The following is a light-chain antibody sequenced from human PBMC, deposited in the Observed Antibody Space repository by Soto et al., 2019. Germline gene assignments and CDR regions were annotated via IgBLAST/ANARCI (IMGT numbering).Light chain of an antibody. CDR1: QSIDTF. J-gene: IGKJ4*01. CDR3: QQTFSTLALT. V-gene: IGKV1-39*01. Sequence: DLQMTQSPFSLAASVGDRVTVSCRSSQSIDTFLNWYRHKPGKAPELLIFGASRLHSGVPSRFSVGGSGTEFTLNISSLQPEDFATYYCQQTFSTLALTFGGGTKVEI. CDR2: GAS.